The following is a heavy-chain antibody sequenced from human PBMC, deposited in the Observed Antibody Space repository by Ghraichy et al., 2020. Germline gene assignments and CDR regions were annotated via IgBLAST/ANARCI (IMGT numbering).Heavy chain of an antibody. J-gene: IGHJ5*02. CDR2: IRYDGSNK. CDR1: GFTFSSYG. D-gene: IGHD5-18*01. CDR3: ARGDTAMVTGDWFDP. V-gene: IGHV3-30*02. Sequence: GGSLRLSCAASGFTFSSYGMHWVRQAPGKGLEWVAFIRYDGSNKYYADSVKGRFTISRDNSKNTLYLQMNSLRAEDTAVYYCARGDTAMVTGDWFDPWGQGTLVTVSS.